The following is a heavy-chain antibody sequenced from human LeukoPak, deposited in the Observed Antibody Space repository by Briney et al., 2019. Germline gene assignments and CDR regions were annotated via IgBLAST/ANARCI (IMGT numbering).Heavy chain of an antibody. J-gene: IGHJ4*02. Sequence: PSETLSLTCTVSGGSISSSSYYWGWIRQPPGKGLEWIGSIYYSGSTYYNPSLKSRVTISVDTSKNQFSLKLSSVTAADTAVYYCATWGGWYREYWGQGTLVTVSS. V-gene: IGHV4-39*01. CDR1: GGSISSSSYY. CDR3: ATWGGWYREY. CDR2: IYYSGST. D-gene: IGHD6-19*01.